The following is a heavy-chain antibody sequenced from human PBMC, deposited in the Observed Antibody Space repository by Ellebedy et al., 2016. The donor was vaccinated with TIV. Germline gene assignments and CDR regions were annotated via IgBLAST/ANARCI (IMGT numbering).Heavy chain of an antibody. CDR1: GASVTNGDYY. CDR2: NNYRGNT. CDR3: ARDGGKIMTSEY. J-gene: IGHJ4*02. V-gene: IGHV4-30-4*01. D-gene: IGHD3-16*01. Sequence: SETLSLTCTVSGASVTNGDYYRGWYRQPPGKGLEWIGTNNYRGNTHSNPSLKSRISIPVDTSNHHFSLNLSAVTAADTAVYFCARDGGKIMTSEYWGQGILVTVSS.